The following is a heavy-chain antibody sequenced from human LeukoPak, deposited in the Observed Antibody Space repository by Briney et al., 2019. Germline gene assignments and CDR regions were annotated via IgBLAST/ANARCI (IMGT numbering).Heavy chain of an antibody. V-gene: IGHV3-73*01. Sequence: GGSLRLSCAASGFTFSGSAMHRVRQASGKGLEWVGRIRSKANSYATAYAASVKGRFTISRDDSKNTAYLQMNSLKTEDTAVYYCTSWRQVRGVITVVDYWGQGTLVTVSS. J-gene: IGHJ4*02. D-gene: IGHD3-10*01. CDR1: GFTFSGSA. CDR2: IRSKANSYAT. CDR3: TSWRQVRGVITVVDY.